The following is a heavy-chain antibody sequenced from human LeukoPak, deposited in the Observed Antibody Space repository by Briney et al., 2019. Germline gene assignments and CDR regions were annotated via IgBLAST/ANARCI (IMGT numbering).Heavy chain of an antibody. Sequence: RAGESLRLSCGASGFTFSNYGMLWVRQAPGKGLEWVAFIRYDGNNNLYADSMKGRFTISRDNSKNTLYLHINSLRAEDTAVYHCVKDNPLDYWGQGTLVIVSS. CDR2: IRYDGNNN. CDR1: GFTFSNYG. V-gene: IGHV3-30*02. CDR3: VKDNPLDY. D-gene: IGHD1-14*01. J-gene: IGHJ4*02.